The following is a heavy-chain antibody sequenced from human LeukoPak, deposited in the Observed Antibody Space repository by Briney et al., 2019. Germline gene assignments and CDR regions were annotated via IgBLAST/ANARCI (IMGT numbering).Heavy chain of an antibody. CDR1: GGSISSSSYY. V-gene: IGHV4-39*07. Sequence: SETLSLTCTVSGGSISSSSYYWGWIRERPGQGLEWSGRSYYSGSTYDNPSLKRRLTISVDTSKNQFSLKLASVTASVTAVYYCRRALDYYDSSGYYGPGEAFDLWGQGTMVTVS. CDR2: SYYSGST. D-gene: IGHD3-22*01. J-gene: IGHJ3*01. CDR3: RRALDYYDSSGYYGPGEAFDL.